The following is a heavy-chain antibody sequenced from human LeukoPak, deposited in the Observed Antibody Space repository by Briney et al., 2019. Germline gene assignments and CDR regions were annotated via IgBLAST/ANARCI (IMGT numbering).Heavy chain of an antibody. D-gene: IGHD5-12*01. Sequence: PSETLSLTCNVSGGSIRGYYWSWIRQPPGKGLERIGYTYSSGSTNYNPSLKSRVTISVDTSKNQFSLQLNSVTPEDTAVYYCARSGGYDFNYYYMDVWGKGTTVTVSS. V-gene: IGHV4-59*12. CDR1: GGSIRGYY. CDR2: TYSSGST. J-gene: IGHJ6*03. CDR3: ARSGGYDFNYYYMDV.